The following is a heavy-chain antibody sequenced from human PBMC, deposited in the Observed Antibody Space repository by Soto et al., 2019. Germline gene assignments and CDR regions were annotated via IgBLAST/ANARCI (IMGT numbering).Heavy chain of an antibody. CDR2: IFYSGST. CDR1: GGSISSSSYY. D-gene: IGHD2-21*01. V-gene: IGHV4-39*01. CDR3: ARRDLRAVINATRYY. Sequence: QLQLRESGPGLVTPSETLSLTCTVSGGSISSSSYYWGWILQPPGKGLAGIGSIFYSGSTYYNPSLKSRVTISGETSKRQSALKLSSVTAAAAAADSCARRDLRAVINATRYYCGQATLVTVSS. J-gene: IGHJ4*02.